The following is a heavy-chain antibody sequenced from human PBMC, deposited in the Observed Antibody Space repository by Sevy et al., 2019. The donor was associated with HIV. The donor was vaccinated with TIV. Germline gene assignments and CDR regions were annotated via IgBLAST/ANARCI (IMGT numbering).Heavy chain of an antibody. CDR2: IRGSEDNT. V-gene: IGHV3-23*01. J-gene: IGHJ4*02. CDR1: GFTFSNYA. Sequence: GGSLRLSCAASGFTFSNYAMSWVRQSPGKGLEWVSSIRGSEDNTYYADAVKGRFTISRDNSKNTLYLQMNTLKVEDTAVYYCAKCRWELLPLDYWGQGTPVTVSS. D-gene: IGHD1-26*01. CDR3: AKCRWELLPLDY.